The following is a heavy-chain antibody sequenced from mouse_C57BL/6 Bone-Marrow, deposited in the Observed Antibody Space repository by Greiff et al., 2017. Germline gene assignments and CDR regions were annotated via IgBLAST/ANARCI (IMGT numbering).Heavy chain of an antibody. CDR3: ARSPYYYGSEDY. CDR2: IHPNSGST. V-gene: IGHV1-64*01. J-gene: IGHJ2*01. Sequence: QVQLQQPGAELVKPGASVKLSCKASGYTFTSYWMHWVKQRPGQGLEWIGMIHPNSGSTNYNEKFKSKATLTVDKSSSTAYMQLSSLTSEDSAVYYCARSPYYYGSEDYWGQGTTLTVSS. CDR1: GYTFTSYW. D-gene: IGHD1-1*01.